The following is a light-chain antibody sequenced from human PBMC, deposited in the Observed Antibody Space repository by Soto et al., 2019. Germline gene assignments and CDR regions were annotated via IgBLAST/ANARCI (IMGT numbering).Light chain of an antibody. V-gene: IGKV1-5*03. CDR3: QQYNSYSPG. J-gene: IGKJ1*01. Sequence: DIQMTQSPSTLSASVGDRVTITCRASQSITGWLAWYQQKPGKAPKLLIYKASSLESGVPSRFSGRGSGTEFTLTISSLQPDNFATYYCQQYNSYSPGFGQGTKVEIK. CDR1: QSITGW. CDR2: KAS.